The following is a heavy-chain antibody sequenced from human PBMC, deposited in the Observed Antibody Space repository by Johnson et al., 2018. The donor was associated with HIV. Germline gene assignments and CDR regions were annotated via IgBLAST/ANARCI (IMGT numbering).Heavy chain of an antibody. V-gene: IGHV3-23*04. CDR3: AREWELLIGAFDI. Sequence: VQLVESGGGLVQPGGSLRLSCAASGFTFSSYAMSWVRQAPGKGLGWVSAISGSGGSTGYADSVKGRFTISRDNAKNSLYLQMNSLRAEDTALYYCAREWELLIGAFDIWGQGTMVTVSS. J-gene: IGHJ3*02. D-gene: IGHD1-26*01. CDR2: ISGSGGST. CDR1: GFTFSSYA.